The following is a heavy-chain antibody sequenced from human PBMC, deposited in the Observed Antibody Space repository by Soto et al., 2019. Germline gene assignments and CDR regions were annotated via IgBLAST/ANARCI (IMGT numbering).Heavy chain of an antibody. Sequence: EVQLVESGGGLEQPGGSLRLSCEVSGFTFNVYNMNWVRQAPGKGLEWVSYISSSSTTIYYADSVKGRFTISRDDARKSLYLQMNSLRSEDTAVYYCARGGLWFGVLSAFDMWGQGTMVTVSS. J-gene: IGHJ3*02. D-gene: IGHD3-10*01. CDR3: ARGGLWFGVLSAFDM. CDR2: ISSSSTTI. V-gene: IGHV3-48*01. CDR1: GFTFNVYN.